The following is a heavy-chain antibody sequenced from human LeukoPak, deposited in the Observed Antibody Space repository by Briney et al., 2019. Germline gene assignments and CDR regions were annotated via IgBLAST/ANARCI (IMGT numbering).Heavy chain of an antibody. CDR3: VSRNYGSSPFDY. CDR2: ISSDGSNT. V-gene: IGHV3-74*01. CDR1: GFTFSRYW. D-gene: IGHD4-17*01. Sequence: GGSLRLSCAASGFTFSRYWMHWVCQAPGKGLAWVSRISSDGSNTNYADSVKGRFTISRDNAKNTLYLQMDSLTAEDTAVYYCVSRNYGSSPFDYWGQGTLVTVSS. J-gene: IGHJ4*02.